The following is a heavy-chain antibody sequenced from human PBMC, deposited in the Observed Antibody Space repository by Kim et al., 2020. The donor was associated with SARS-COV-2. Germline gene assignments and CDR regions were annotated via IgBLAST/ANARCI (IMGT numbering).Heavy chain of an antibody. CDR2: IYYYSGST. D-gene: IGHD3-10*01. CDR3: ARDPGFGELYGMNWFDP. V-gene: IGHV4-39*07. CDR1: GGSVSNDNYY. J-gene: IGHJ5*02. Sequence: SETLSLTCTVSGGSVSNDNYYWGWIRQPPGKGLEWIGSIYYYSGSTYYSPSLKSRVTISVDTSNNQFSLKLGSVTAADTAVYYCARDPGFGELYGMNWFDPWGQGTLVTVSS.